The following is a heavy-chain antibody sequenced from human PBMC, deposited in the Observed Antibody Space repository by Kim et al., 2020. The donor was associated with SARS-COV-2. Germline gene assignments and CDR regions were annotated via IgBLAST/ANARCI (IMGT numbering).Heavy chain of an antibody. V-gene: IGHV3-48*02. J-gene: IGHJ6*02. CDR2: AI. Sequence: AIYYADSVRGRFTVSRDSEKNSMFLQMNSLRDGDTAVYYGARDAHGLDVWGQGTTVTVSS. CDR3: ARDAHGLDV.